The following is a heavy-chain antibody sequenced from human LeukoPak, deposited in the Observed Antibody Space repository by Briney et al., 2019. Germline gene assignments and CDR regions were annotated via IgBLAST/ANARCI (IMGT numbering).Heavy chain of an antibody. CDR1: GYSFSSYW. V-gene: IGHV5-51*01. J-gene: IGHJ4*02. Sequence: GESLKISCQGSGYSFSSYWIGWARQMPGKGLEWMGMIYPADSDTRYSPSFQGQVTISADKSINTAYLQWSSLKASDTAMYYCASGSYSWYFDNWGQGSLVTVSA. CDR3: ASGSYSWYFDN. D-gene: IGHD2-15*01. CDR2: IYPADSDT.